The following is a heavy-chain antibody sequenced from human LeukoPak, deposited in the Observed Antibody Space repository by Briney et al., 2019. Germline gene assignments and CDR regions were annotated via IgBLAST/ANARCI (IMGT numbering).Heavy chain of an antibody. CDR1: GGSFSGYY. CDR3: AREGKYYYDSSGYPDY. CDR2: VNDSGDT. D-gene: IGHD3-22*01. J-gene: IGHJ4*02. Sequence: SETLSLTCAVSGGSFSGYYWSWIRQPPGKGLEWIGEVNDSGDTNNNPSLKSRVTISLDSSKNQVSLKLSSVTAADTAVYYCAREGKYYYDSSGYPDYWGQGTLVTVSS. V-gene: IGHV4-34*01.